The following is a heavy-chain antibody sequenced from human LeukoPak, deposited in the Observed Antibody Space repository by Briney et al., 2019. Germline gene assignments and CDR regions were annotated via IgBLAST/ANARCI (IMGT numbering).Heavy chain of an antibody. CDR3: ARSPSLYYFEN. CDR2: IYSGGPT. Sequence: GGSLRLSCAASGFPVGRSYMTWVRQAPGKGLDWVSTIYSGGPTYYADSVKGRFTISRDNSKNTLYLLMNSLRTEDTAVYYCARSPSLYYFENWGQGTPVTVSS. J-gene: IGHJ4*02. V-gene: IGHV3-66*02. CDR1: GFPVGRSY.